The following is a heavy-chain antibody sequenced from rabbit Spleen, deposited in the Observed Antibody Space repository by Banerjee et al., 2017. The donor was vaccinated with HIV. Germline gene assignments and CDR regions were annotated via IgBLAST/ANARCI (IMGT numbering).Heavy chain of an antibody. CDR2: IDPIFGTT. CDR3: ARVIGSDWYMVTQLDL. CDR1: GFDFSTYYM. D-gene: IGHD1-1*01. Sequence: QEQLKESGGGLVQPGGSLKLSCKASGFDFSTYYMSWVRQAPGKGLEWIGYIDPIFGTTYYASWVNGRLTISKTSSTTVTLQMTSLTAADTATYFCARVIGSDWYMVTQLDLWGPGTLVTVS. J-gene: IGHJ3*01. V-gene: IGHV1S45*01.